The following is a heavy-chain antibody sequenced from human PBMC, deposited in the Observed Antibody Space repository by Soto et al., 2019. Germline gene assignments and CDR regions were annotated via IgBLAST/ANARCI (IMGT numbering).Heavy chain of an antibody. Sequence: ASVKVSCKASGYTFTSYYMHWVRQAPGQGLEWMGIINPSGGSTSYAQKFQGRVTMTRDTSTSTVYMELSSLRSDESALYYCARAPLIIGHITNSGEASPGVLDYWGQGNPVTVYS. V-gene: IGHV1-46*01. D-gene: IGHD3-3*01. CDR3: ARAPLIIGHITNSGEASPGVLDY. J-gene: IGHJ4*02. CDR2: INPSGGST. CDR1: GYTFTSYY.